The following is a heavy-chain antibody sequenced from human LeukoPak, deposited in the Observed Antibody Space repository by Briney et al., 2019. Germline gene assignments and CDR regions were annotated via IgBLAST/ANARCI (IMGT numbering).Heavy chain of an antibody. Sequence: PGGSLRLSCAASGFTVSTNYMSWVRQAPGKGLEWIGYIYNSESTYYNPSLKSRVTISLDTSKNQFSLRLNSVTAADTAVYYCARVKGSNWFDPWGQGTLVTVSS. CDR1: GFTVSTNY. CDR2: IYNSEST. J-gene: IGHJ5*02. D-gene: IGHD6-6*01. V-gene: IGHV4-59*02. CDR3: ARVKGSNWFDP.